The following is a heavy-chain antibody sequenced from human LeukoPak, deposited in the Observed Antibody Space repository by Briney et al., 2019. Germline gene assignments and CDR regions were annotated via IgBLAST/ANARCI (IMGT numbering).Heavy chain of an antibody. CDR2: INAGNGNT. Sequence: ASVKVSCKASGYTFTSYAMRWVRQAPGQRLEWMGWINAGNGNTKYSQKFQGRVTITRDTSASTAYMELSSLRSEDTAVYYCARDLGFTYYYDSSGSPGDYWGQGTLVTVSS. V-gene: IGHV1-3*01. CDR1: GYTFTSYA. CDR3: ARDLGFTYYYDSSGSPGDY. D-gene: IGHD3-22*01. J-gene: IGHJ4*02.